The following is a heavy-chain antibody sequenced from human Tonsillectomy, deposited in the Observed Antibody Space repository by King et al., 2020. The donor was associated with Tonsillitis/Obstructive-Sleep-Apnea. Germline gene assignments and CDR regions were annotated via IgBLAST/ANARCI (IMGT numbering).Heavy chain of an antibody. Sequence: QLQESGPGLVKPSETLSLTCTVSGASISSSSYYWGWVRQPPGKGLEWVGSIYYSGSTFYNPSLKSRVTISVATSKNQFSLTLSSVTAADTAVYYCARHEGSSILAPLHFDYWGQGTLVTVSS. CDR3: ARHEGSSILAPLHFDY. D-gene: IGHD2-2*01. V-gene: IGHV4-39*01. CDR2: IYYSGST. J-gene: IGHJ4*02. CDR1: GASISSSSYY.